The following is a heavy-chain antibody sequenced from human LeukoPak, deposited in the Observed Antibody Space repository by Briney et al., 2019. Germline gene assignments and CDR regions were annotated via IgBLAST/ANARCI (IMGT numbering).Heavy chain of an antibody. D-gene: IGHD4-17*01. CDR2: IYHSGDT. CDR1: GYSISSGYY. CDR3: ASDRYGHMVRDSFDI. J-gene: IGHJ3*02. V-gene: IGHV4-38-2*02. Sequence: SETLSLTCTVSGYSISSGYYWGWIRQPPGKGPEWIASIYHSGDTYHNPSLKSRVTISVDMSKNHFSLNLNSVTAADTAVYYCASDRYGHMVRDSFDIWGQGTMVTVS.